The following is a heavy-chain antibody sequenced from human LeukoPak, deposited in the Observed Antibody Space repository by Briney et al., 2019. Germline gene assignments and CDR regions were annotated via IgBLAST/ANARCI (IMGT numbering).Heavy chain of an antibody. Sequence: SETLSLTCAVYGGSFSGYYWSCIRQPPGKGLEWIGEINHSGSTNYNPSLKSRVTISVDTSKNQFSLKLSSVTAADTAVYYCASAGYGSGSYYPAQFDYWGQGTLVTVSS. D-gene: IGHD3-10*01. CDR2: INHSGST. CDR3: ASAGYGSGSYYPAQFDY. CDR1: GGSFSGYY. V-gene: IGHV4-34*01. J-gene: IGHJ4*02.